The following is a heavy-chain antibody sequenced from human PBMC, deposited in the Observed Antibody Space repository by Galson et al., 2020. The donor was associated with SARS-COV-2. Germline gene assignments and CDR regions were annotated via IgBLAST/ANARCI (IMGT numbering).Heavy chain of an antibody. V-gene: IGHV4-30-4*01. Sequence: SETLSLTCNVSGGYINRGDYYWGWIRQPPGKDLEWIGYIYYSGSTYYNPSLKSRVIMSVDTSKTQFSLKLTSVTAADTAVYYCARVWRGYYFDCWGEGTLVTVSS. D-gene: IGHD3-3*01. CDR2: IYYSGST. CDR3: ARVWRGYYFDC. J-gene: IGHJ4*02. CDR1: GGYINRGDYY.